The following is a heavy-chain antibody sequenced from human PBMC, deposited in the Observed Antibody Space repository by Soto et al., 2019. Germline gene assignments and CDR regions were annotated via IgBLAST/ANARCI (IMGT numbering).Heavy chain of an antibody. J-gene: IGHJ4*02. Sequence: QVQLQESGPGLVKPSQTLSLSCTVSGGSLSSGGYYWSWIRQHPGKGLEWIGFIYYSGSTYYNPSLKSRVTMSVDTSQNQFSLKLSSGTAADTAVYYCARDTQRGYSGYFDSWGQGTLVTVSS. CDR2: IYYSGST. D-gene: IGHD5-12*01. CDR3: ARDTQRGYSGYFDS. V-gene: IGHV4-31*03. CDR1: GGSLSSGGYY.